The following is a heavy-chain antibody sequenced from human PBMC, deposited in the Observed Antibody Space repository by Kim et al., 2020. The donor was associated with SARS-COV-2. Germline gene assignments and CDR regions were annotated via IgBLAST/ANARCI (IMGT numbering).Heavy chain of an antibody. CDR1: GSTFSRYW. CDR2: INEDATEK. V-gene: IGHV3-7*01. D-gene: IGHD3-3*01. Sequence: GGSLRLSCVASGSTFSRYWMNWVRHAPGKGLEWLANINEDATEKYYVDSVEGRFTISRHNAENSLYLQMNILRAEDTAMYYCFGGPMSCGQGTLVTVSS. J-gene: IGHJ4*02. CDR3: FGGPMS.